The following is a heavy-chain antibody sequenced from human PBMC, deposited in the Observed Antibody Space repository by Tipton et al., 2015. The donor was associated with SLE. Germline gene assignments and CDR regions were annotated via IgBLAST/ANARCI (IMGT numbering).Heavy chain of an antibody. CDR1: GGSISSHY. CDR2: IYYSGST. CDR3: ARETLTSCSFDY. J-gene: IGHJ4*02. D-gene: IGHD2-2*01. Sequence: TLSLTCTVSGGSISSHYWSWIRQPPGKGLEWIGYIYYSGSTNYNPSLKSRVTISVDTSKNQFSLKLSSVTAADTAVYYCARETLTSCSFDYWGQGTLVTVSS. V-gene: IGHV4-59*11.